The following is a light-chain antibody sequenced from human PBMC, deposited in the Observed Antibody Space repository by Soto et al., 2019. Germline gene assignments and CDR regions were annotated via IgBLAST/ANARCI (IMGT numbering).Light chain of an antibody. CDR2: GAS. J-gene: IGKJ5*01. Sequence: EIFLTQSPGTLSLSPWEIVTLSCRASQSFSSNLAWYQHKPGQAPRLLIYGASTTATDVPPRFSGSGSGTEFTLTISNLQSEDFAVYYCQQYNDWPRTFGQGTRLEIK. CDR1: QSFSSN. V-gene: IGKV3-15*01. CDR3: QQYNDWPRT.